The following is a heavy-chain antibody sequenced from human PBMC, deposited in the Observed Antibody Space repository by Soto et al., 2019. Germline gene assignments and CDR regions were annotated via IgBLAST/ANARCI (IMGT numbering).Heavy chain of an antibody. J-gene: IGHJ4*02. V-gene: IGHV5-51*01. CDR2: IYPGDSDT. D-gene: IGHD3-10*01. CDR3: ARGFETMVRGAAGLFDY. Sequence: PGESLKISCKASGYSFATYWIGWVRQMPGKGLEWMGIIYPGDSDTMYSPSFQGQVIISADLSSTTTYLQWSSLKASDTAIYYCARGFETMVRGAAGLFDYWGQGTLVTVSS. CDR1: GYSFATYW.